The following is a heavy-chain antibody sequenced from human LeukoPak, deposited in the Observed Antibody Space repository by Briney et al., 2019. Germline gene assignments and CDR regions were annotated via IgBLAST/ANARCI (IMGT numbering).Heavy chain of an antibody. Sequence: SETLSLTCTVSGGSISSYYWGWIRQPPWKGLEWIGIIYYSGSTYYNPSLKSRVTISVDTSKNQFSLKLSSVTAADTAVYYCGSYSSSSGGYYYYYMDVWGKGTTVTVSS. CDR3: GSYSSSSGGYYYYYMDV. CDR2: IYYSGST. D-gene: IGHD6-6*01. V-gene: IGHV4-39*01. J-gene: IGHJ6*03. CDR1: GGSISSYY.